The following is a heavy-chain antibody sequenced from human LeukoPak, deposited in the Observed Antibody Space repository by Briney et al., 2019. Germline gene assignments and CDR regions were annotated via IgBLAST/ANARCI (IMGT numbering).Heavy chain of an antibody. CDR1: GFTFSSYS. J-gene: IGHJ3*02. Sequence: GGSLRLSCAASGFTFSSYSMNWVRQAPGKGLEWVSYISSSSSTIYYADSVKGRFTISRDNSKNTLYLQMNSLRAEDTAVYYCARDGSDAFDIWGQGTMVTVSS. CDR2: ISSSSSTI. CDR3: ARDGSDAFDI. V-gene: IGHV3-48*01.